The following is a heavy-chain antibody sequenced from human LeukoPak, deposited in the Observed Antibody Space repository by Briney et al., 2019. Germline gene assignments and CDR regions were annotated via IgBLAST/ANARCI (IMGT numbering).Heavy chain of an antibody. V-gene: IGHV1-46*01. J-gene: IGHJ4*02. CDR2: INPSGSST. D-gene: IGHD1-26*01. CDR3: ATSTFSAQRYFDY. Sequence: GASVKVSCKASGYSFTSHYMHWVRQAPGQGLEWMGLINPSGSSTLYAQKFQGRVTMTRDMSTTTDYMELSSLRSEDTAVYYCATSTFSAQRYFDYWGQGTLVTVSS. CDR1: GYSFTSHY.